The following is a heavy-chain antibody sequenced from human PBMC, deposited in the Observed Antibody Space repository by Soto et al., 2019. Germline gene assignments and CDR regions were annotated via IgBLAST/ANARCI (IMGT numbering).Heavy chain of an antibody. CDR1: GGTFSSYA. D-gene: IGHD4-4*01. V-gene: IGHV1-69*13. Sequence: SVMVSCKASGGTFSSYAIIWVRQAPGQGLEWMGGIIPIFGTANYAQKFQGRVTITADETTSTAYMELSSLRSEDTAVYYCARGRDDYSNYSGMDVWGQGTTVTVSS. CDR3: ARGRDDYSNYSGMDV. J-gene: IGHJ6*02. CDR2: IIPIFGTA.